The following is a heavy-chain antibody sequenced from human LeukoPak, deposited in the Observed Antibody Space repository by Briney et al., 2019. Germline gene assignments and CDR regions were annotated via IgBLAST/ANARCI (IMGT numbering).Heavy chain of an antibody. D-gene: IGHD6-13*01. CDR2: FYYSGST. CDR1: GDSISSSY. Sequence: PSETLSLTCTVSGDSISSSYWNWLRQPPGKGLEWLGYFYYSGSTNYNPSLKSRVTISVDTSRNQFSLKLSSVTAADTAVYYCARHANAYSSSWFDYWGQGTLVTVSS. V-gene: IGHV4-59*08. CDR3: ARHANAYSSSWFDY. J-gene: IGHJ4*02.